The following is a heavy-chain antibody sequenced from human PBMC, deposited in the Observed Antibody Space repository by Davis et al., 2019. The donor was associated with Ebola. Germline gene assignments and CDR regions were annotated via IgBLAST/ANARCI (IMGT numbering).Heavy chain of an antibody. J-gene: IGHJ4*02. V-gene: IGHV1-69*02. CDR2: IIPILGIA. CDR3: ARVPYYYDSSGYYSEY. CDR1: GGTFSSYT. Sequence: AASVKVSCKASGGTFSSYTISWVRQAPGQGLEWMGRIIPILGIANYAQKFQGRVTITADKSTSTAYMELSSLRSEDMAVYYCARVPYYYDSSGYYSEYWGQGTLVTVSS. D-gene: IGHD3-22*01.